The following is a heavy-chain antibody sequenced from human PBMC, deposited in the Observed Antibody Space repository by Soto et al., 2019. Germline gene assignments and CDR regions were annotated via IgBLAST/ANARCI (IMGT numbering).Heavy chain of an antibody. J-gene: IGHJ5*02. CDR1: GGSISSGGYY. CDR2: IYYSGST. CDR3: ARGRVAAGYLWFDP. D-gene: IGHD6-13*01. V-gene: IGHV4-31*03. Sequence: NPSETLSLTCTVSGGSISSGGYYWSWIRQHPGKGLEWIGYIYYSGSTYYNPSLKSRVTISVDTSKNQFSLKLSSVTAADTAVYYCARGRVAAGYLWFDPWGQGTLVTVSS.